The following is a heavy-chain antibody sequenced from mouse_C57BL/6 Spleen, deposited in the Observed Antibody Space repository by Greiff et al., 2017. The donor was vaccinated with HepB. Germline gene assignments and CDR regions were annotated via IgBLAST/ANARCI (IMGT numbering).Heavy chain of an antibody. CDR1: GYTFTDYN. D-gene: IGHD2-1*01. CDR2: INPNNGGT. CDR3: ARRGGNYRGSWFAY. Sequence: EVQLQQSGPELVKPGASVKIPCKASGYTFTDYNMDWVKQSHGKSLEWIGDINPNNGGTIYNQKFKGKATLTVDKSSSTAYMELRSLTSEDTAVYYCARRGGNYRGSWFAYWGQGTLVTVSA. J-gene: IGHJ3*01. V-gene: IGHV1-18*01.